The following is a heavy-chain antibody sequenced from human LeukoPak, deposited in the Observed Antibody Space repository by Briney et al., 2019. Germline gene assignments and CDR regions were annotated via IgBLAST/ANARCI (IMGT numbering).Heavy chain of an antibody. CDR3: ARGTRSGSYSSFPYFDY. J-gene: IGHJ4*02. V-gene: IGHV5-51*01. D-gene: IGHD1-26*01. CDR1: GFTFSSYW. CDR2: IYPGDSDT. Sequence: PGGSLRLSCAASGFTFSSYWIGWVRQMPGKGLEWMGIIYPGDSDTRYSPSFQGQVTISADKSISTAYLQWSSLKASDTAMYYCARGTRSGSYSSFPYFDYWGQGTLVTVSS.